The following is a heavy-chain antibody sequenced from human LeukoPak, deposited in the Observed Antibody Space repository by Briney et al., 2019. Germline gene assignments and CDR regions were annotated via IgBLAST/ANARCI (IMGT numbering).Heavy chain of an antibody. CDR3: AKIDRQYCSRSSCYALDY. Sequence: GESLKISCKGSGYSFTSYWIAWVRQMPGKGLEWMGIIYPGDSDTTYSPSFQGRVTISADKSSSTAYLQWSSLKASDTAIYYCAKIDRQYCSRSSCYALDYWGQGTQVTVSS. V-gene: IGHV5-51*01. CDR2: IYPGDSDT. CDR1: GYSFTSYW. J-gene: IGHJ4*02. D-gene: IGHD2-2*01.